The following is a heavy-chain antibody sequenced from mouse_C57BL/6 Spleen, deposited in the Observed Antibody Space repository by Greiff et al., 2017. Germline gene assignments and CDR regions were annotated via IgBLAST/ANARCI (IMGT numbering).Heavy chain of an antibody. CDR1: GFTFSSYG. CDR3: ARRYDHDRDYFDY. D-gene: IGHD2-4*01. V-gene: IGHV5-6*02. Sequence: EVMLVESGGDLVKPGGSLKLSCAASGFTFSSYGMSWVRQTPDKRLEWVATISSGGSYTYYPDSVKGRFTISRDNAKNTLYRQMSSLKSEDTAMYYCARRYDHDRDYFDYWGQGTTLTVSS. J-gene: IGHJ2*01. CDR2: ISSGGSYT.